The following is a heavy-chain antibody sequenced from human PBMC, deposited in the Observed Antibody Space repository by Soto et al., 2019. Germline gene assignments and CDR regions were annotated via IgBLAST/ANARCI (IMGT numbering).Heavy chain of an antibody. CDR2: IYYSGST. V-gene: IGHV4-39*01. D-gene: IGHD5-12*01. CDR3: TRHYSGYDLGGY. Sequence: SETLSLTCTVSGGSISSSGYYWGWIRQPPGKGLEWIGSIYYSGSTYYNPSLKSRLTISEDRSKNQLTLKMKAVTAADTAVYYCTRHYSGYDLGGYWGQGTLVTV. CDR1: GGSISSSGYY. J-gene: IGHJ4*02.